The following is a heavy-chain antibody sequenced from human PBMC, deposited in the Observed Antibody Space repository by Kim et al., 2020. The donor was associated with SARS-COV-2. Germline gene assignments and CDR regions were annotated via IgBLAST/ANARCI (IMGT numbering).Heavy chain of an antibody. CDR1: GFDFWRTD. V-gene: IGHV3-23*01. J-gene: IGHJ5*02. Sequence: GGSLRLSCAASGFDFWRTDMTWVRQAPGEGLEWVATINGGGDKTYYADFVRGRFTVSRDNSEKMLYLQMNSLRAEDTALYYCAKNSGWYAWGQGTLVTVSS. CDR2: INGGGDKT. D-gene: IGHD6-19*01. CDR3: AKNSGWYA.